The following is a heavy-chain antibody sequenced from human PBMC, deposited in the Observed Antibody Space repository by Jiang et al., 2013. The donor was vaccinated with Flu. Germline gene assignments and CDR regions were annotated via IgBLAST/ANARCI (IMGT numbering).Heavy chain of an antibody. CDR2: IYHSGST. D-gene: IGHD1-26*01. J-gene: IGHJ4*02. Sequence: KGLEWIGEIYHSGSTNYNPSLKSRVTISVDKSKNQFSLKLSSVTAADTAVYYCARGWGSVGASGHYFDYWGQGTLVTVSS. CDR3: ARGWGSVGASGHYFDY. V-gene: IGHV4-4*02.